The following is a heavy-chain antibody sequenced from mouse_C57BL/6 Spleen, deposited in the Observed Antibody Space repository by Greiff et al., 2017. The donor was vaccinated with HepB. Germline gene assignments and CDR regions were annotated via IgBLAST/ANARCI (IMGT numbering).Heavy chain of an antibody. V-gene: IGHV1-81*01. Sequence: VQLVESGAELARPGASVKLSCKASGYTFTSYGISWVKQRTGQGLEWIGEIYPRSGNTYYNEKFKGKATLTADKSSSTAYMELRSLTSEDSAVYFCARGGYYGSSIYYAMDYWGQGTSVTVSS. J-gene: IGHJ4*01. D-gene: IGHD1-1*01. CDR1: GYTFTSYG. CDR2: IYPRSGNT. CDR3: ARGGYYGSSIYYAMDY.